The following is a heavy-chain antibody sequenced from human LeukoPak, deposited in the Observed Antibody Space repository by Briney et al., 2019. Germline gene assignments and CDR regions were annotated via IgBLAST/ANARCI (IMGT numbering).Heavy chain of an antibody. CDR1: GFTFSSYA. CDR2: ISYDGSNK. J-gene: IGHJ4*02. V-gene: IGHV3-30*04. D-gene: IGHD6-13*01. Sequence: GGSLRLSCAASGFTFSSYAMHWVRQAPGKGLEWVAVISYDGSNKYYADSVEGRFTISRDNSKNTLYLQMNSLRAEDTAVYYCAREKGRIAAAGFDYWGQGTLVTVSS. CDR3: AREKGRIAAAGFDY.